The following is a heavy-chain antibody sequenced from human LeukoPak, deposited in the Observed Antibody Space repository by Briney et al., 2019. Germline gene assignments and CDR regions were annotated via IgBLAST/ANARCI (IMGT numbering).Heavy chain of an antibody. D-gene: IGHD4-17*01. CDR2: ISWDGGSA. Sequence: GGSLRLSCAASGFTFDDYTMHWVRQAPGKGLEWVSLISWDGGSAYYADSVKGRFTISRDNSKNSLYLQMNSLRTEDTALYYCAKSKTAVTTGYLDYWGQGTLVTVSS. CDR1: GFTFDDYT. J-gene: IGHJ4*02. V-gene: IGHV3-43*01. CDR3: AKSKTAVTTGYLDY.